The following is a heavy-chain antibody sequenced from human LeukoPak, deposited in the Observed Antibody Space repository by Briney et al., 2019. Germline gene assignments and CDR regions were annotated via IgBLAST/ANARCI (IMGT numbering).Heavy chain of an antibody. J-gene: IGHJ5*02. CDR2: IYWNDDK. D-gene: IGHD3-3*01. V-gene: IGHV2-5*01. CDR3: AHSTYYDFWSGSINWFDP. Sequence: SGPTLVKPTQTLTLTCTFSGFSLSTSGVGVGWIRQPPAKALEWLALIYWNDDKRYSPSLKSRLTITKDTSKNQVVLTMTNMDPVDTATYYCAHSTYYDFWSGSINWFDPWGQGTLVTVSS. CDR1: GFSLSTSGVG.